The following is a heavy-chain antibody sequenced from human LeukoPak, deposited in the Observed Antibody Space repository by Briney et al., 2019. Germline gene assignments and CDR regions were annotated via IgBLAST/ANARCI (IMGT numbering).Heavy chain of an antibody. Sequence: PGGSLGLSCAASGFTFSSYGMHWVRQAPGKGLEWVAVIWYDGSNKYYADSVKGRFTISRDNSKNTLYLQMNSLRAEDTAVCYCARGGWDYYGSALFDYWGQGTLVTASS. CDR1: GFTFSSYG. J-gene: IGHJ4*02. D-gene: IGHD3-10*01. V-gene: IGHV3-33*01. CDR2: IWYDGSNK. CDR3: ARGGWDYYGSALFDY.